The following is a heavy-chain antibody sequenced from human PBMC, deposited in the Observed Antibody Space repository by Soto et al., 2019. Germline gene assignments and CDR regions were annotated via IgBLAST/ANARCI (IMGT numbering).Heavy chain of an antibody. CDR2: ISSSSSYI. Sequence: EVQLVESGGGLVKPGGSLRLSCAASGFTFSSYSMNWVRQAPGKGLEWVSSISSSSSYIYYADSVKGRFTISRDNAKNSLYRQMNSLRAEDTAVYYCARPTRGYSYGGLDYWGQGTLVTVSS. CDR3: ARPTRGYSYGGLDY. D-gene: IGHD5-18*01. V-gene: IGHV3-21*01. CDR1: GFTFSSYS. J-gene: IGHJ4*02.